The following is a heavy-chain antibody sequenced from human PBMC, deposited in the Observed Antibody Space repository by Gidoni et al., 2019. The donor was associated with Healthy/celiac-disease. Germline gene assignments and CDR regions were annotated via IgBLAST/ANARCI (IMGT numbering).Heavy chain of an antibody. D-gene: IGHD1-7*01. CDR3: ARQDNWNYGSQNILDY. CDR1: GGSIRSSSYY. Sequence: QLQLQASGPGLVKPSETLSLTCTVSGGSIRSSSYYWGWIRQPPGKGLEWIGSNYYSGSTYSNPSLKSRVTISVDTSKNQFSLKLSSVTAADTAVYYCARQDNWNYGSQNILDYWGQGTLVTVSS. V-gene: IGHV4-39*01. J-gene: IGHJ4*02. CDR2: NYYSGST.